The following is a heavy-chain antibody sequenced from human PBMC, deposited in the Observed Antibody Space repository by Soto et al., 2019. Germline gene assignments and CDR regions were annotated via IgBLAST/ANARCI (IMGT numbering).Heavy chain of an antibody. V-gene: IGHV4-39*01. CDR3: ARNDNLRIPLTPYYFDY. D-gene: IGHD5-18*01. Sequence: SATLSLTCTVSGGSISSSSYYWGWIRQPPGKGLEWIGSIYYSGSTYYNPSLKSRVTISVDTSKNQFSLKLSSVTAADTAVYYCARNDNLRIPLTPYYFDYWGQGTLVTVSS. CDR1: GGSISSSSYY. CDR2: IYYSGST. J-gene: IGHJ4*02.